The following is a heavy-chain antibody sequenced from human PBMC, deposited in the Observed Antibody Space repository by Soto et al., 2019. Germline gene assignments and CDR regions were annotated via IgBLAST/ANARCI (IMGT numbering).Heavy chain of an antibody. D-gene: IGHD3-16*02. J-gene: IGHJ6*02. CDR2: IYYSGST. CDR3: ARGPAFGGVFAHLNYYYYGMDF. V-gene: IGHV4-59*01. CDR1: GGSISSYY. Sequence: PSETLSLTCTVSGGSISSYYWSWIRQPPGRGLEWIGYIYYSGSTNYNPSLKSRVTISVDTSKNQFSLKLSSVTAADTAVYYCARGPAFGGVFAHLNYYYYGMDFWGQGTTVTVSS.